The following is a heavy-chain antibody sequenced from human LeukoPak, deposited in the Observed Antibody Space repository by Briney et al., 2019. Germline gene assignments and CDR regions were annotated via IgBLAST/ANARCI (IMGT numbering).Heavy chain of an antibody. J-gene: IGHJ4*02. Sequence: SETLSLTCTGSVGSSSSSSYDWGWIRQPPGKGLEWIGSIYYSGSTYYNPSLKSRVTISVDTSQNQFSLKMSSVTAADTAVYYCARRYSRRAAAGSDYWGQGTLATVSS. CDR2: IYYSGST. V-gene: IGHV4-39*01. D-gene: IGHD6-13*01. CDR1: VGSSSSSSYD. CDR3: ARRYSRRAAAGSDY.